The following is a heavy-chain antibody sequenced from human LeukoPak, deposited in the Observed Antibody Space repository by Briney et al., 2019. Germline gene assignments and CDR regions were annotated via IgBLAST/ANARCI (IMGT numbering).Heavy chain of an antibody. Sequence: SVKVSCKASGGTFSSYAISWVRQAPGQGLEWMGGIIPIFGTANYAQKFQGRVTITADESTSTAYMELSSLRSEDTAVYYCAREEQWLVRHYYYGMDVWGQGTTVTVSS. V-gene: IGHV1-69*01. CDR2: IIPIFGTA. D-gene: IGHD6-19*01. J-gene: IGHJ6*02. CDR1: GGTFSSYA. CDR3: AREEQWLVRHYYYGMDV.